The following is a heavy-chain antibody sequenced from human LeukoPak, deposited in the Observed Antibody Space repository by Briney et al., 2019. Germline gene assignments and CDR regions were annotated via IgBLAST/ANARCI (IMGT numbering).Heavy chain of an antibody. D-gene: IGHD6-13*01. CDR3: ARVGLAAAGRDAFDI. V-gene: IGHV4-34*01. Sequence: SETLSLTCAVYGGSFSGYYWSWIRQPPGKGLEWIGEINHSGSTNYNPSLKSRVTISVDTSKNQFSLKLSSVTAADTAVYYCARVGLAAAGRDAFDIWGQGTMVTVSS. CDR2: INHSGST. J-gene: IGHJ3*02. CDR1: GGSFSGYY.